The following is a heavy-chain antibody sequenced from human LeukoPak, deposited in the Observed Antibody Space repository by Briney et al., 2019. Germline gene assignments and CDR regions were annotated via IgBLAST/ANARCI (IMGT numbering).Heavy chain of an antibody. V-gene: IGHV4-34*01. CDR2: INHIGST. CDR1: GGSFSGYY. CDR3: ARGLGQLERRHY. D-gene: IGHD1-1*01. Sequence: SETLSLTCAVYGGSFSGYYWSWIRQPPGKGLEWIGEINHIGSTNYNPSLKSRVTISVDTSKNQFSLKLSSVTAADTAVYYCARGLGQLERRHYWGQGTLVTASS. J-gene: IGHJ4*02.